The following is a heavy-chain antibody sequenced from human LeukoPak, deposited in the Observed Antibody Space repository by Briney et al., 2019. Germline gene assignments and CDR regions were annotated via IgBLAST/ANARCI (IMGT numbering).Heavy chain of an antibody. CDR1: GGSISSYY. D-gene: IGHD6-19*01. CDR2: IYYSGST. Sequence: SETLSLTCTVSGGSISSYYWSWIRQPPGKGLEWIGYIYYSGSTNYNPSLQSRVTISVDTSKNQFSLKLSSVPAADTAVYCCARSSGWNYYYYYGMDVWGQGATVTVSS. J-gene: IGHJ6*02. V-gene: IGHV4-59*01. CDR3: ARSSGWNYYYYYGMDV.